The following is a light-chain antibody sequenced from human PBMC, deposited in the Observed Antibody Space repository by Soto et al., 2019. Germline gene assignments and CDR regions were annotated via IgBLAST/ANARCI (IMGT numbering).Light chain of an antibody. J-gene: IGKJ4*01. CDR3: QQRYNWPLT. CDR2: GAS. CDR1: QSISSY. V-gene: IGKV3-11*01. Sequence: EIVLTQSPATLSLSPGERATLSCRASQSISSYLAWYRQIPGQAPRLLIYGASNGAAGIPARFSGTGSGTDFTLTISSLEPDDFAVYYCQQRYNWPLTFGGGTKVEIK.